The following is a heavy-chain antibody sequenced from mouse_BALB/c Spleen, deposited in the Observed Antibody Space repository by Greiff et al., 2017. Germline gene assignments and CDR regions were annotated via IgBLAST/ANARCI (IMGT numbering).Heavy chain of an antibody. Sequence: EVQLVESGGGLVKPGGSLKLSCAASGFTFSSYTMSWVHQTPEKRLEWVATISSGGSYTYYPDSVKGRFTISRDNAKNTLYLQMSSLKSEDTAMYYCTRDGNYWFAYWGQGTLVTVSA. CDR2: ISSGGSYT. CDR3: TRDGNYWFAY. CDR1: GFTFSSYT. V-gene: IGHV5-6-4*01. D-gene: IGHD2-1*01. J-gene: IGHJ3*01.